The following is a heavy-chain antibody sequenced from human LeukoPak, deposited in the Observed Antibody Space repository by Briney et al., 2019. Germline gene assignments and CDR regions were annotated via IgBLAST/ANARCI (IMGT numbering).Heavy chain of an antibody. CDR1: GFTVVSNY. D-gene: IGHD3-10*01. J-gene: IGHJ4*02. Sequence: GGSLRLSCAASGFTVVSNYMNWVGQPPGKGLEGVSVIYSAGNTYYADSVKGRFTISRDNSKNTLYLQMNSLRTEDTAVYYCARGGGYYGIDYWGQGTLVTVSS. CDR2: IYSAGNT. CDR3: ARGGGYYGIDY. V-gene: IGHV3-66*02.